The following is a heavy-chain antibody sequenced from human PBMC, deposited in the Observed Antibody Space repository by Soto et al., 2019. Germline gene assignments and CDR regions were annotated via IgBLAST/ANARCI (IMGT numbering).Heavy chain of an antibody. CDR1: GGSISSGGYY. V-gene: IGHV4-31*03. CDR2: IYYSWST. D-gene: IGHD4-17*01. J-gene: IGHJ6*02. CDR3: ARLDIYGRYYGMDV. Sequence: QVQLQESGPGLVKPSQTLSLTCTVSGGSISSGGYYWSWIRQHPGKGLEWIGYIYYSWSTYYNPSLNSRVTIPVDTSKNQLSLKLSSVTAADTAVYYCARLDIYGRYYGMDVWGQGTTVTVSS.